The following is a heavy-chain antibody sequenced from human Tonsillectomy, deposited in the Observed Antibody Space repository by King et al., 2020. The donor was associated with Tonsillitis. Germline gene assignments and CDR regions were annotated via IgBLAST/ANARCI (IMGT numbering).Heavy chain of an antibody. CDR2: ISSSSSYI. CDR3: ARDPVYYDPDAFDI. J-gene: IGHJ3*02. D-gene: IGHD3-22*01. CDR1: GFTFSSYS. V-gene: IGHV3-21*01. Sequence: VQLVESGGGLVKPGGSLRLSCAASGFTFSSYSMNWVRQAPGKGLEWVSSISSSSSYIYYADSVKGRFTISRDNAQNSLYLQMNSLIAEDTAVYYCARDPVYYDPDAFDIWGQGTMVTVSS.